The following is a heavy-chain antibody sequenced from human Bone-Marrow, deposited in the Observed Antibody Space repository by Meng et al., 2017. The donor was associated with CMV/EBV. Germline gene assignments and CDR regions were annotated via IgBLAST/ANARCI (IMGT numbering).Heavy chain of an antibody. CDR3: ARVPLLWFGAVPDY. CDR2: IYTSGST. V-gene: IGHV4-61*02. D-gene: IGHD3-10*01. Sequence: QVQLQESGPGLVKPSQTLSLTCTVSGGSISSGSYYWSWIRQPAGKGLEWIGRIYTSGSTNYNPSLKSRVTISVDTSKNQFSLKLSSVTAADTAVYYCARVPLLWFGAVPDYWGQGTLVTVSS. CDR1: GGSISSGSYY. J-gene: IGHJ4*02.